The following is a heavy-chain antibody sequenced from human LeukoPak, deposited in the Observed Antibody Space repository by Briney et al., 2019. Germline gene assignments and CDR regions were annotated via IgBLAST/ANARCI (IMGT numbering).Heavy chain of an antibody. V-gene: IGHV4-38-2*02. CDR2: IYHSGST. D-gene: IGHD1-26*01. J-gene: IGHJ3*02. CDR1: GYSISSGYY. Sequence: PSETLSLTCTVSGYSISSGYYWGWIRRPPGKGREWIGIIYHSGSTYYNPSLKSRVTISVDTSKNQFSLKLSSVTAADTAVYYCAREDAVGAYDAFDIWGQGTMVTVSS. CDR3: AREDAVGAYDAFDI.